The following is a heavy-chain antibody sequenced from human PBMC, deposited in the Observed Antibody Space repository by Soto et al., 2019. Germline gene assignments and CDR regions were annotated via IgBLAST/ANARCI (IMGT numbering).Heavy chain of an antibody. CDR2: SRDKAHSYTT. CDR1: AFTLSDHF. Sequence: EVQLVESGGGLVQPGGSLRLSCAVSAFTLSDHFIDWVRQAPGKGLEWVGRSRDKAHSYTTEYRAYGKDRFTISRDVSRNALYLQMNSLKTDDTAVYYCARNLAYGGGYTFDYWGQGTLVTVSS. CDR3: ARNLAYGGGYTFDY. V-gene: IGHV3-72*01. J-gene: IGHJ4*02. D-gene: IGHD2-21*01.